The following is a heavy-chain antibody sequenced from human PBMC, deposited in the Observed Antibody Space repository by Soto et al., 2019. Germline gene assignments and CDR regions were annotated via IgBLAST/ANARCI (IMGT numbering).Heavy chain of an antibody. J-gene: IGHJ6*02. CDR3: ARDDDFWSGYYHLYYYGMDV. CDR2: ISTYNGNT. Sequence: QVQLVQSGAEVKKPGASVNVSCKASGYTFSTYGISWVRQAPGQGLEWMGWISTYNGNTNYAQNLQGRVTMTTDTSTNTAYMELRSLRSDDTAVYYWARDDDFWSGYYHLYYYGMDVWGQGTTVTVSS. V-gene: IGHV1-18*01. CDR1: GYTFSTYG. D-gene: IGHD3-3*01.